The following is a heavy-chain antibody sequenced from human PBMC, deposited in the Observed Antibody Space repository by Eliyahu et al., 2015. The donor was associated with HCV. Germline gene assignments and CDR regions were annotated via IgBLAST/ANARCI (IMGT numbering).Heavy chain of an antibody. Sequence: EVQLLESGGGLVQPGGSLRLSCAASGFTFSSYAMSWVRQAPGKGLEWVSAISGSGGSTYYADSVKGRFTISRDNSKNTLYLQMNSLRAEDTAVYYCAKGIGYYYSGRSVYFDYWGQGTLVTVSS. CDR3: AKGIGYYYSGRSVYFDY. V-gene: IGHV3-23*01. CDR2: ISGSGGST. D-gene: IGHD3-22*01. CDR1: GFTFSSYA. J-gene: IGHJ4*02.